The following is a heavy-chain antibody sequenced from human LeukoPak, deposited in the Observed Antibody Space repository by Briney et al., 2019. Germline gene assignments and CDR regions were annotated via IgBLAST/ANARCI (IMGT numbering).Heavy chain of an antibody. CDR1: GFTFSSYA. Sequence: GGSLRLSCAASGFTFSSYAMHWVRQAPGQGLEWMGIINPSGGSTSYAQKFQARVTMTRDTSTSTVYMELSSLRSEDTAVYYCARVGAYSNYDWFDPWGQGTLVTVSS. CDR3: ARVGAYSNYDWFDP. D-gene: IGHD4-11*01. J-gene: IGHJ5*02. CDR2: INPSGGST. V-gene: IGHV1-46*01.